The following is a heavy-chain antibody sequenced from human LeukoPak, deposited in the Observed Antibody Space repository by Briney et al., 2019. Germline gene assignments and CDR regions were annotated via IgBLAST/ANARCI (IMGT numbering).Heavy chain of an antibody. Sequence: SQTLSLTCTVSGGSISSGSYYWNWIRQPAGKGLEWIGRIYTSGSTNYNPSLKSRVTISVDTSKNQFSLKLSSVAAADTAVYYCARADKGSSWYTYYMDVWGKGTTVTVSS. V-gene: IGHV4-61*02. CDR1: GGSISSGSYY. D-gene: IGHD6-13*01. CDR3: ARADKGSSWYTYYMDV. CDR2: IYTSGST. J-gene: IGHJ6*03.